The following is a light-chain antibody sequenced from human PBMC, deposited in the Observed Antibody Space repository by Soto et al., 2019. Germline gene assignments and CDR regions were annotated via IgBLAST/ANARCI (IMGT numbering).Light chain of an antibody. Sequence: EIVLTQSPGTLSLSPGERATLSCRASQSVSSSYLAWHQQKPGQAPRLLIYGASSRATGIPDRFSGSGSGTDFTLTISRLEPEDFAVYYCQQYGSSRTTFGQGTKVEIK. J-gene: IGKJ1*01. CDR1: QSVSSSY. CDR3: QQYGSSRTT. V-gene: IGKV3-20*01. CDR2: GAS.